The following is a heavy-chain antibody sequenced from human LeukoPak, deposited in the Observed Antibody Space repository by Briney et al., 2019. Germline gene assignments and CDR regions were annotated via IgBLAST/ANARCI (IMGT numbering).Heavy chain of an antibody. J-gene: IGHJ4*02. CDR2: INHSGST. V-gene: IGHV4-34*01. CDR1: GFTFSSYW. D-gene: IGHD5-12*01. CDR3: ARVRSAYEWKYFFDY. Sequence: GSLRLSCAASGFTFSSYWMSWVRQAPGKGLEWIGEINHSGSTNYNPSLGSRVTMSVDTSKNQISLKVSSVTAADTAVYYCARVRSAYEWKYFFDYWGQGTLVTVSS.